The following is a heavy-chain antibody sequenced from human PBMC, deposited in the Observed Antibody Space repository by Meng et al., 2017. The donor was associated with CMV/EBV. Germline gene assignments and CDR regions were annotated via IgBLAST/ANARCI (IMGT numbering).Heavy chain of an antibody. CDR2: IKPDGSEK. Sequence: GGSLRLSCAASGFSFSSYWMSWVRQAPGKRLEWVANIKPDGSEKYSVDSVKGRFTVSRDNAKNSLDLQMNSLRAEDTAVYYCARDLYCSSISCYTGDYFDYWGRGTLVTVSS. D-gene: IGHD2-2*01. CDR1: GFSFSSYW. J-gene: IGHJ4*02. V-gene: IGHV3-7*01. CDR3: ARDLYCSSISCYTGDYFDY.